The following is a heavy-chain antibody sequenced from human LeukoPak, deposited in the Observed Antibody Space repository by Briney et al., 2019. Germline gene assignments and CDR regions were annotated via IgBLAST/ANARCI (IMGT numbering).Heavy chain of an antibody. V-gene: IGHV4-39*01. CDR3: ARLFKVAVAKYYFDY. CDR1: GGSISSSSYY. CDR2: IYYSGST. D-gene: IGHD6-19*01. Sequence: SETLSLTCTVSGGSISSSSYYWGWIRQPPGKGLEWIGSIYYSGSTYYNPSLKSRITIFVDTSRNQFSLKLSSVTAADTAVYYCARLFKVAVAKYYFDYWGQGTLVTVSP. J-gene: IGHJ4*02.